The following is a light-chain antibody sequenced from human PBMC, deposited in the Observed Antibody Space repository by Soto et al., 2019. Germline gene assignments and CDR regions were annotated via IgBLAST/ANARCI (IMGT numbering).Light chain of an antibody. V-gene: IGKV1-39*01. CDR2: AAS. J-gene: IGKJ1*01. Sequence: DIQMTQSPSTLSASVVDTVTVTFRASQSISNHLNWYQQKPGKAPKLLIFAASSLQSGVPSRFSGSRSGPDFTLTISSLQPEDFATYYCQQSYSSPPTFGQGTKVDIK. CDR3: QQSYSSPPT. CDR1: QSISNH.